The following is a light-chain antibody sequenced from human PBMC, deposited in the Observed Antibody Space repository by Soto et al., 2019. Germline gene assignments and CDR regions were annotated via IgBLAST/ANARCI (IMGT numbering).Light chain of an antibody. J-gene: IGKJ1*01. CDR1: QDISNY. CDR2: DAS. CDR3: QQYDNLPT. V-gene: IGKV1-33*01. Sequence: DIQMTQSPSSLSASVGDRVTITCQASQDISNYLNWYQQKPGKAPKLLIYDASNLETGVPSRFSGSGSGTDFTFTISSLRPEDTATYYCQQYDNLPTFGQGTKVEIK.